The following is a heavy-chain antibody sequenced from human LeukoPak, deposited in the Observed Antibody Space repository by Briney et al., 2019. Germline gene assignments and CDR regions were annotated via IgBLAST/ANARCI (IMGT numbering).Heavy chain of an antibody. CDR2: INPNSGDT. CDR1: GYSFTGYY. J-gene: IGHJ4*02. D-gene: IGHD7-27*01. V-gene: IGHV1-2*02. Sequence: ASVKVSCKASGYSFTGYYIHWVRQAPGQGLEWMGWINPNSGDTKHAQKFQGRVSLTRDMSISTAYMELSRLTSDDTAVYYCARDHNWGPDYWGQGTLVSVSS. CDR3: ARDHNWGPDY.